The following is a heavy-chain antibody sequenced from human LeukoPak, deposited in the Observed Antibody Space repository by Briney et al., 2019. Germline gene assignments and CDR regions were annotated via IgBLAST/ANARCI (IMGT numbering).Heavy chain of an antibody. D-gene: IGHD6-19*01. CDR1: GFSPSTSGVG. J-gene: IGHJ3*02. CDR2: IYWDDDK. Sequence: SGPTLVKPTQTLTLTCTFSGFSPSTSGVGVGWIRQPPGKALEWLALIYWDDDKRYSPSLKSRLTITKDTSKSQVVLTMTNMDPVDTATYYCALRSVAGQSDAFDIWGQGTMVTVSS. CDR3: ALRSVAGQSDAFDI. V-gene: IGHV2-5*02.